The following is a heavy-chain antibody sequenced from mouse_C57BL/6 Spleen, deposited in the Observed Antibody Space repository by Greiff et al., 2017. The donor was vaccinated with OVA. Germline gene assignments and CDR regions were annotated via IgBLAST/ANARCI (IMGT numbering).Heavy chain of an antibody. Sequence: VQLQESGPGLVAPSQSLSITCTVSGFSLTSYGVDWVRQSPGKGLEWLGVIWGVGSTNYNSALKSRLSISKDNSKSQVFLKMNSLQTDDTAMYYCARIYGNYEGWFAYWGQGTLVTVSA. D-gene: IGHD2-1*01. CDR1: GFSLTSYG. V-gene: IGHV2-6*01. CDR2: IWGVGST. CDR3: ARIYGNYEGWFAY. J-gene: IGHJ3*01.